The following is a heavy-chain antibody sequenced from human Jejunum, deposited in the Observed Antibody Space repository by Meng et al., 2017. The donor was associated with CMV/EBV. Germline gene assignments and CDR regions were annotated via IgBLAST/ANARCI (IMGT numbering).Heavy chain of an antibody. V-gene: IGHV3-21*04. CDR2: ISNISNDI. J-gene: IGHJ4*02. Sequence: YHMSWVRQAPGKGLEWVSSISNISNDIFYGDSAKGRFTISRDNAKNSLYLQMNSLRAEDTALYYCARDLVSHCSSTSCYGVVDYWGQGTLVTVSS. CDR3: ARDLVSHCSSTSCYGVVDY. CDR1: YH. D-gene: IGHD2-2*01.